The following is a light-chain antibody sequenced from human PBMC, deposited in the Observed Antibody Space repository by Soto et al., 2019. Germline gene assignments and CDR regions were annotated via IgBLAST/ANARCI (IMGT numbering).Light chain of an antibody. J-gene: IGKJ1*01. CDR2: KAS. CDR1: QTISYW. Sequence: DIQMTQSPSTLSASVGDRVIITCRASQTISYWLAWYQQKPGKAPKLLISKASILERGVPSRFSGSESGTEFTLTISNLQRDDFATYYGQQYSSYSWTFSQGTKVEIK. V-gene: IGKV1-5*03. CDR3: QQYSSYSWT.